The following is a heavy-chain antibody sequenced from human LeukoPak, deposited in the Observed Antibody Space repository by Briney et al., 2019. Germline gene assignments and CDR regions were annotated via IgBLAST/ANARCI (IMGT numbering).Heavy chain of an antibody. CDR1: GFTFSSYA. Sequence: GGSLRLSCAASGFTFSSYAMSWVRQAPRKGLEWVSAISGSGGSTYYADSVKGRFTISRDNSKNTLYLQMNSLRAEDTAVYYCAKVSWESGAFDIWGQGTMVTVSS. CDR3: AKVSWESGAFDI. J-gene: IGHJ3*02. V-gene: IGHV3-23*01. D-gene: IGHD1-26*01. CDR2: ISGSGGST.